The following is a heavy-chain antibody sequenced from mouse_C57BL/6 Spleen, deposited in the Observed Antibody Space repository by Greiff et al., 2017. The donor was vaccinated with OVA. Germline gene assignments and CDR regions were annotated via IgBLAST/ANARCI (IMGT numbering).Heavy chain of an antibody. Sequence: VQLQQSGAELVRPGTSVKVSCKASGYAFTNYLIEWVKQRPGQGLEWIGVINPGSGGTNYNEKFKGKATLTADKSSSTAYMQLSSLTSEDSAVYFCARGRGRSYDYAMDYWGQGTSVTVSS. D-gene: IGHD1-1*01. CDR1: GYAFTNYL. CDR3: ARGRGRSYDYAMDY. J-gene: IGHJ4*01. CDR2: INPGSGGT. V-gene: IGHV1-54*01.